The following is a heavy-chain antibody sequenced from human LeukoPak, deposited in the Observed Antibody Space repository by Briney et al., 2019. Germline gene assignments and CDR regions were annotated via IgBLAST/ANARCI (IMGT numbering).Heavy chain of an antibody. CDR2: ISGSGGSNT. CDR3: AKSGLNRFDY. D-gene: IGHD2-15*01. Sequence: PGTSLRLSCAASGFTFSSYAMSWVRQAPGKGLEWVSNISGSGGSNTHYADSVKGRFTISRDNSKNTLYLQMNSLRAEDTAVYYCAKSGLNRFDYWGQGTLVTVSS. CDR1: GFTFSSYA. V-gene: IGHV3-23*01. J-gene: IGHJ4*02.